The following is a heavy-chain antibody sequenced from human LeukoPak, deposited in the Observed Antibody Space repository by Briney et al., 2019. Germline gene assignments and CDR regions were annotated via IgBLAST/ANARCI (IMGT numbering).Heavy chain of an antibody. Sequence: ASVKVSCKASGYTFTSYYMHWVRQAPGQGLEWMGIINPSGGSTSYAQKFQGRVTMTRDTCTCTVYMELSSLRSEDTAVYYCAREGIAVAGELEYFQHWGQGTLVTVSS. CDR1: GYTFTSYY. J-gene: IGHJ1*01. CDR3: AREGIAVAGELEYFQH. D-gene: IGHD6-19*01. V-gene: IGHV1-46*01. CDR2: INPSGGST.